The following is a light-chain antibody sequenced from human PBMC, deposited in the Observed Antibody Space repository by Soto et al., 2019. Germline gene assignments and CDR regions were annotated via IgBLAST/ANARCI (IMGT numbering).Light chain of an antibody. CDR3: CSYACSSTVV. CDR1: TSDVGRYNL. V-gene: IGLV2-23*01. CDR2: EGS. J-gene: IGLJ3*02. Sequence: QSVLTQPASVSGSPGQSITISCSGTTSDVGRYNLVSWYQHHPGKAPKLLIYEGSKRPSGVSNRFSGSKSGNTASLTISGLQAEDEADYYCCSYACSSTVVFGGGTKVTVL.